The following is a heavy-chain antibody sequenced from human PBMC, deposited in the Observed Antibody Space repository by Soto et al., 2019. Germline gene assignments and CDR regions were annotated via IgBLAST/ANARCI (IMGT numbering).Heavy chain of an antibody. J-gene: IGHJ6*02. V-gene: IGHV3-11*01. CDR1: RCTFSEYS. D-gene: IGHD4-4*01. Sequence: LRLSFAAYRCTFSEYSPSWVRQAPGKGLEWLSSISSSGSAIKYADSVKGRFTISRGNAKNSLYLQMNSLRAEDTAVFYCARGGGLQSVYYYGMDVWGQGTTVTVSS. CDR2: ISSSGSAI. CDR3: ARGGGLQSVYYYGMDV.